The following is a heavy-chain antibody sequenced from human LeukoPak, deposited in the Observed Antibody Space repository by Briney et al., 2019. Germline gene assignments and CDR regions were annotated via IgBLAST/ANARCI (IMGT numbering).Heavy chain of an antibody. D-gene: IGHD3-22*01. J-gene: IGHJ4*02. CDR1: GYTFTGYY. Sequence: ASVKVSCKASGYTFTGYYMHWVRQAPGQGLEWMGWINPNSGGTNYAQKFQGRVTMTRDTSISTTYMELSRLRSDATAVYYCARPSSTYDRSGYYYFDYWGQGTLVTVSS. V-gene: IGHV1-2*02. CDR3: ARPSSTYDRSGYYYFDY. CDR2: INPNSGGT.